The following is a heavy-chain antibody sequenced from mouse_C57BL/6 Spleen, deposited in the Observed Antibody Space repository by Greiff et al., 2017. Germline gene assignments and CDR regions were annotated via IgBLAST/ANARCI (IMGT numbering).Heavy chain of an antibody. CDR1: GFTFTDYY. V-gene: IGHV7-3*01. CDR3: ARSSHYYGSSSYFDY. J-gene: IGHJ2*01. Sequence: EVKLMESGGGLVQPGGSLSLSCAASGFTFTDYYMSWVRQPPGKALEWLGFIRNKANGYTTEYSASVKGRFTISRDNSQSILYLQMNALRAEDSATYYCARSSHYYGSSSYFDYWGQGTTLTVSS. D-gene: IGHD1-1*01. CDR2: IRNKANGYTT.